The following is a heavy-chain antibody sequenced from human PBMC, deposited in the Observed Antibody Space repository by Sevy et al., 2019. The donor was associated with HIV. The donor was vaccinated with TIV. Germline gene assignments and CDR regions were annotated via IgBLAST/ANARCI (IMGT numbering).Heavy chain of an antibody. V-gene: IGHV3-23*01. Sequence: GGSLRLSCAASGFTFSSYAMSWVRQAPGKGLGWVSAISGSGGSTYYADSVKGRFTISRDNSKNTLYLQMNSLRAEDTAVYYCAKGSSSGWYEYYYYYMDVWGKGTTVTVSS. CDR2: ISGSGGST. J-gene: IGHJ6*03. D-gene: IGHD6-19*01. CDR1: GFTFSSYA. CDR3: AKGSSSGWYEYYYYYMDV.